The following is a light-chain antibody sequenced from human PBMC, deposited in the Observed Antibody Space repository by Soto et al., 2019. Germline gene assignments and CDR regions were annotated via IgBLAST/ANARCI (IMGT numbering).Light chain of an antibody. CDR1: SSNIGSNT. J-gene: IGLJ3*02. Sequence: QSVLTQPPSASGTPGQRVTISCSGSSSNIGSNTVNWYQQLPGTGPKLLIYSNNQRPSGVPDRFSGSKSGTSASLAISGLQSEDEADYYCAAWDDSLSGPVFGGGTKVTVL. V-gene: IGLV1-44*01. CDR3: AAWDDSLSGPV. CDR2: SNN.